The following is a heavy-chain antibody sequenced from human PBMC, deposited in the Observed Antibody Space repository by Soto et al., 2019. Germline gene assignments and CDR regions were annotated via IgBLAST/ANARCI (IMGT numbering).Heavy chain of an antibody. CDR3: ARESGIAVAGTGYYYYGMDV. D-gene: IGHD6-19*01. V-gene: IGHV4-31*03. J-gene: IGHJ6*02. CDR2: IYYSGST. Sequence: PSETLSLTCTVSGGSISSGGYYWSWIRQHPGKGLEWIGYIYYSGSTYYNPSLKSRVTISVDTSKNQFSLKLSSVTAADTAVYYCARESGIAVAGTGYYYYGMDVWGQGTTVTVSS. CDR1: GGSISSGGYY.